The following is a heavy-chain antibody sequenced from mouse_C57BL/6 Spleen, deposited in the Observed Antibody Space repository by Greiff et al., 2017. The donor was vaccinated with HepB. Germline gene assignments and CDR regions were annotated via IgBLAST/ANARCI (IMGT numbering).Heavy chain of an antibody. J-gene: IGHJ4*01. D-gene: IGHD5-1-1*01. CDR1: GFTFSSYG. CDR2: ISSGGSYT. CDR3: ARHGYPRAMDY. Sequence: EVMLVESGGDLVKPGGSLKLSCAASGFTFSSYGMSWVRQTPDKRLAWVATISSGGSYTYYPDSVKGRFTISRDNAKTTLYLQMSSLKSEDTAMYYCARHGYPRAMDYWGQGTSVTVSS. V-gene: IGHV5-6*02.